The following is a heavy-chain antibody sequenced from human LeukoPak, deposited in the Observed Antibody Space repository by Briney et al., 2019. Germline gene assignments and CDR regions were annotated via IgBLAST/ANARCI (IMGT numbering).Heavy chain of an antibody. CDR2: IIPMFGIA. J-gene: IGHJ4*02. D-gene: IGHD6-19*01. CDR1: GGTFSRYA. CDR3: SRDRPYTGGWRGFDY. V-gene: IGHV1-69*01. Sequence: SVKVSCKASGGTFSRYAISWVRQAPGRGLEWMGGIIPMFGIANYAQKFQGRVTITADESPSTAYMELSSLRSEDNAVYYCSRDRPYTGGWRGFDYWGQGTLVTVSS.